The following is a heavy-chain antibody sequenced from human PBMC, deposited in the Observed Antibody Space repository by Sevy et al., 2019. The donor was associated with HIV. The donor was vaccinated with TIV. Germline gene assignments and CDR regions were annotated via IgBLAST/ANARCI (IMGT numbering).Heavy chain of an antibody. D-gene: IGHD3-3*01. CDR1: GFNFHSYA. CDR3: AKVGDGFWSGPEVNWFDP. Sequence: GGCLRLSCAASGFNFHSYAMTWVRQAPGKGLECVSAISGSGDTTYFADSVRGRFTVSRDNLKNTVFLQLNSLRVEDTAVYFCAKVGDGFWSGPEVNWFDPWGQGTLVTVSS. CDR2: ISGSGDTT. J-gene: IGHJ5*02. V-gene: IGHV3-23*01.